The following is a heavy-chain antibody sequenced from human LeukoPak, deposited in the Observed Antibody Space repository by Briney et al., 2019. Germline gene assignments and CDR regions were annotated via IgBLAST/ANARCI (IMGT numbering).Heavy chain of an antibody. CDR2: IKQDGSEK. D-gene: IGHD2-15*01. J-gene: IGHJ4*02. CDR3: ARDRLLPERRFDY. Sequence: GGSLRLSCAASGFTFTTYSMNWVRQAPGKGLEWVANIKQDGSEKYYVDSVKGRFTISRDNAKNSLYLQMNSLRAEDTAVYYCARDRLLPERRFDYWGQGTLVTVSS. CDR1: GFTFTTYS. V-gene: IGHV3-7*01.